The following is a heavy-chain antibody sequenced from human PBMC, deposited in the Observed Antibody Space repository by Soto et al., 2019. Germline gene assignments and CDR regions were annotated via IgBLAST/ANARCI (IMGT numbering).Heavy chain of an antibody. Sequence: EVRLLESGGGLVQPGGSLRLYCAGSGFTSSNYSISWVRQAPGKGLEWVSTTSGSGHYIQYRDSVKGRFTISRDHSKNTLYRQMDSLRAEDTAVYCCACGAMVTPYYYGLAVWGQGTTVPVSS. V-gene: IGHV3-23*01. D-gene: IGHD5-18*01. CDR3: ACGAMVTPYYYGLAV. J-gene: IGHJ6*01. CDR2: TSGSGHYI. CDR1: GFTSSNYS.